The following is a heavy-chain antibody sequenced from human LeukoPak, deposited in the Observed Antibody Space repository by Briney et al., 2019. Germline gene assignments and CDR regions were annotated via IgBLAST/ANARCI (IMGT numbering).Heavy chain of an antibody. J-gene: IGHJ4*02. Sequence: GGSLRLSCAASGLTFSSYSMNWVRQAPGKGLELVSSISSSSSYIYYVDSVKGRFTISRDNAKNSLYLQMNSLRADDTAVYYCARGRYYDIFGYWGQGTLVTVSS. CDR3: ARGRYYDIFGY. CDR1: GLTFSSYS. CDR2: ISSSSSYI. V-gene: IGHV3-21*01. D-gene: IGHD3-9*01.